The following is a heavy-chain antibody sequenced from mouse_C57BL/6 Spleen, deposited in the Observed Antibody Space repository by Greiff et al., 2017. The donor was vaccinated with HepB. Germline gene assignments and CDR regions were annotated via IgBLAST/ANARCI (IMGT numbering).Heavy chain of an antibody. J-gene: IGHJ3*01. CDR1: GYSITSGYY. CDR2: ISYDGSN. D-gene: IGHD2-4*01. V-gene: IGHV3-6*01. CDR3: ARADYDGAWFAY. Sequence: VQLKESGPGLVKPSQSLSLTCSVTGYSITSGYYWNWIRQFPGNKLEWMGYISYDGSNNYNPSLKNRISITRDTSKNQFFLKLNSVTTEDTATYYCARADYDGAWFAYWGQGTLVTVSA.